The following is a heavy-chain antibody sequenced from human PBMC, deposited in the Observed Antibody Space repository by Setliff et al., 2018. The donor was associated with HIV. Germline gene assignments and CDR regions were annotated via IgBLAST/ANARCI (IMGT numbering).Heavy chain of an antibody. CDR1: GFTFSSYS. D-gene: IGHD3-16*01. Sequence: LRLSCAASGFTFSSYSMNWVRQAPGKGLEWVSSISSSSSYIYYADSVKGRFTISRDNAKNSLYLQMNSLRAEDTAVYYCARHRMGGGLYYYYMDVWGKGTTVTVSS. J-gene: IGHJ6*03. CDR3: ARHRMGGGLYYYYMDV. V-gene: IGHV3-21*01. CDR2: ISSSSSYI.